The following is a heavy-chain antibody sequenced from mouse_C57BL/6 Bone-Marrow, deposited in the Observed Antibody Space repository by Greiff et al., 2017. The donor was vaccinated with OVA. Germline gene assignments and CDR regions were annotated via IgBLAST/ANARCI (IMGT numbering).Heavy chain of an antibody. CDR3: ARGYDYDFDY. CDR1: GFTFSSYA. Sequence: EVQVVESGGGLVKPGGSLKLSCAASGFTFSSYAMSWVRQTPEKRLEWVATISDGGSYTYYPDKVKGRFTISRDNAKNNLYLQMSHLKSEDTAMYYCARGYDYDFDYWGQGTTLTVSS. CDR2: ISDGGSYT. D-gene: IGHD2-4*01. J-gene: IGHJ2*01. V-gene: IGHV5-4*01.